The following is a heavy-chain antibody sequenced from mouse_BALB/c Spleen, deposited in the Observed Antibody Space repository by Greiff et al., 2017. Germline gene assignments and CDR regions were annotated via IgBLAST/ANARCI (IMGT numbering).Heavy chain of an antibody. V-gene: IGHV1-54*01. CDR2: INPGSGGT. J-gene: IGHJ4*01. CDR1: GYAFTNYL. Sequence: QVQLKQSGAELVRPGTSVKVSCKASGYAFTNYLIEWVKQRPGQGLEWIGVINPGSGGTNYNEKFKGKATLTADKSSSTAYMQLSSLTSDDSAVYFCARPNYDGRAMDYWGQGTSVTVSS. D-gene: IGHD2-4*01. CDR3: ARPNYDGRAMDY.